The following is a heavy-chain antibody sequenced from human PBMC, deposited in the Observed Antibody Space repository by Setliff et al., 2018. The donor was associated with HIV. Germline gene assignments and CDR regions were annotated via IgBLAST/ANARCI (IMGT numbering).Heavy chain of an antibody. Sequence: GASVKVSCKASGYSFTTLGITWVRQAPGQGLEWLGWINAGNGNTKYSQKFQGRVTITADESTSTAYMELSSLRSEDTAVYYCARGKVLRGNILYYWGQGTLVTVSS. CDR2: INAGNGNT. D-gene: IGHD2-8*01. CDR3: ARGKVLRGNILYY. CDR1: GYSFTTLG. V-gene: IGHV1-18*01. J-gene: IGHJ4*02.